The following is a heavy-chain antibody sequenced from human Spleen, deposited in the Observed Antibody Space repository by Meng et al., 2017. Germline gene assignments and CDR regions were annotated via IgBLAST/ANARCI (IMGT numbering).Heavy chain of an antibody. CDR3: ARELGDCSSSSCYSDY. D-gene: IGHD2-2*01. CDR1: GYTFTNYG. Sequence: QVQLVQSGAEVKKPGAPVKVSCKASGYTFTNYGITWVRQAPGQGLEWMGWISAYNGNTKYAQKLQGRVTMTTDTSTSTAYMELRSLRSDDTAVYYCARELGDCSSSSCYSDYWGQGTLVTVSS. CDR2: ISAYNGNT. V-gene: IGHV1-18*01. J-gene: IGHJ4*02.